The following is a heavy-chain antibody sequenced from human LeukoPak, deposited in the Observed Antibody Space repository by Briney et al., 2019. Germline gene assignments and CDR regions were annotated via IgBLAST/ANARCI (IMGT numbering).Heavy chain of an antibody. Sequence: GRSLRLSCAASGFTFSSSTMTWVRQSPGKGLEWVSSISSSSTYIYYADSVKGRFIISRDNAKNSLYLQVNSLRAEDTAVFYCARDFLNAIDIWGQGTMVTVSS. V-gene: IGHV3-21*01. D-gene: IGHD2/OR15-2a*01. CDR1: GFTFSSST. CDR2: ISSSSTYI. CDR3: ARDFLNAIDI. J-gene: IGHJ3*02.